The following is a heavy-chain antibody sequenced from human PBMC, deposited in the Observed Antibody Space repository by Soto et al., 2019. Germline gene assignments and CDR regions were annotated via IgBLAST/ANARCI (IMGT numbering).Heavy chain of an antibody. V-gene: IGHV3-30-3*01. CDR2: ISYDGSYK. CDR3: AKDTGGWYGGSPGLFHFDS. J-gene: IGHJ4*02. D-gene: IGHD6-19*01. CDR1: RFTFTSCA. Sequence: QVQLVESGGDVVQPGRSLRLSCAASRFTFTSCAMHWVRQAPGKGLEWLAVISYDGSYKFYADSVKGRFTISRDNSKNTLYLQMNSLRVEDTAVYYCAKDTGGWYGGSPGLFHFDSWGQGTLVTVSS.